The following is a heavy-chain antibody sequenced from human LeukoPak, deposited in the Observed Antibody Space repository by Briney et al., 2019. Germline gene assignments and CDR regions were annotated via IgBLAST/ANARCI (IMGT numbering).Heavy chain of an antibody. CDR3: AREAFYGFRYDRSGYYRRYNWFDP. D-gene: IGHD3-22*01. V-gene: IGHV4-34*01. CDR2: INHSGST. CDR1: GGSFSGYY. J-gene: IGHJ5*02. Sequence: SETLSLTCAVYGGSFSGYYWSWIRQPPGKGLEWIGEINHSGSTNYNPSPKSRVTISVDTSKNQFSLKLSSVTAADTAVYYCAREAFYGFRYDRSGYYRRYNWFDPWGQGTLVTVSS.